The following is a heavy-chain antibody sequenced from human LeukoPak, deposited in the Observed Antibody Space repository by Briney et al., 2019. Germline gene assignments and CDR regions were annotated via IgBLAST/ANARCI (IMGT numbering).Heavy chain of an antibody. Sequence: GGSLRLSCAASGFTFSSYEMNWVRQAPGKGLEWASYISSSGSTIYYADSVKRRFTISRDNAKNSLYLQMNSLRAEDTAVYYCASLAVAGPFDFDYWGQGTLVTVSS. CDR3: ASLAVAGPFDFDY. J-gene: IGHJ4*02. CDR1: GFTFSSYE. V-gene: IGHV3-48*03. CDR2: ISSSGSTI. D-gene: IGHD6-19*01.